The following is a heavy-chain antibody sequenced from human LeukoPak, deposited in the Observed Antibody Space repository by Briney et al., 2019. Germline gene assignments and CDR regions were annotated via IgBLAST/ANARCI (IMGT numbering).Heavy chain of an antibody. V-gene: IGHV3-23*01. Sequence: AGGSLRLSCAASGFTFSSYAMSWVRQAPGKGLEWVSAISGSGGSTYYADSVKGRFTISRDNSKNTLYLQMNSLRAEDTAVYYCAKGKTSSTSCWDYWGRGTLVTVSS. CDR3: AKGKTSSTSCWDY. J-gene: IGHJ4*02. CDR1: GFTFSSYA. D-gene: IGHD2-2*01. CDR2: ISGSGGST.